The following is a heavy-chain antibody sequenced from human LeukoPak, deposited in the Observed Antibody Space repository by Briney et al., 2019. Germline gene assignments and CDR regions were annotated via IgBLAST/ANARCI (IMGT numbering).Heavy chain of an antibody. CDR3: ARGPRDLIAVAGTGVDY. CDR1: GFTFSSYW. Sequence: GGSLRLSCAASGFTFSSYWMSWVRQAPGKGLEWVANIKQDGSEKYYVDSVKGRFTISRDNAKNSLYLQMNSLRAEDTAVYYCARGPRDLIAVAGTGVDYWGQGTLVTVSS. CDR2: IKQDGSEK. J-gene: IGHJ4*02. V-gene: IGHV3-7*01. D-gene: IGHD6-19*01.